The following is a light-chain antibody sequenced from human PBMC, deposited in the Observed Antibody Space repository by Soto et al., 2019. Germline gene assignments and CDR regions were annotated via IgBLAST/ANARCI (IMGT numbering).Light chain of an antibody. CDR3: QQYATYAPST. CDR1: QSIGTW. CDR2: DAS. Sequence: DIQLTQSPSTLSASVGDRITITCRASQSIGTWLAWYQHRPGEGPKLLIHDASSLESGVPSRFSVSGSATEFSLTISSLESGDSGTYHCQQYATYAPSTFGQGTKVEIK. J-gene: IGKJ1*01. V-gene: IGKV1-5*01.